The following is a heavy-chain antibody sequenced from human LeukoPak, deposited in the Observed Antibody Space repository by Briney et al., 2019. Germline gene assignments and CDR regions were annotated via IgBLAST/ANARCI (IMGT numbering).Heavy chain of an antibody. CDR1: GYSFTSYW. Sequence: GESLKISCKGSGYSFTSYWISWARQMPGKGLEWMGRVDPSDSYTNYSPSFQGHVSISADKSISTAYLQWRSLKASDTAMYYCASLFRDDVFDIWGQGTIVTVSS. CDR2: VDPSDSYT. V-gene: IGHV5-10-1*01. D-gene: IGHD3-10*01. J-gene: IGHJ3*02. CDR3: ASLFRDDVFDI.